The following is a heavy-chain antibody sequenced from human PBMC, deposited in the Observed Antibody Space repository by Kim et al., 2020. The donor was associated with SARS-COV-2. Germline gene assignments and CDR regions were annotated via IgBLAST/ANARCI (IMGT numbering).Heavy chain of an antibody. CDR3: ARGVKAITMIVVVRGYYYYGMDV. CDR2: INHSGST. CDR1: GGSFSGYY. Sequence: SETLSLTCAVYGGSFSGYYWSWIRQPPGKGLEWIGEINHSGSTNYNPSLKGRVTISVDTSKNQFSLKLSSVTAADTAVYYCARGVKAITMIVVVRGYYYYGMDVWGQGTTVTVSS. V-gene: IGHV4-34*01. D-gene: IGHD3-22*01. J-gene: IGHJ6*02.